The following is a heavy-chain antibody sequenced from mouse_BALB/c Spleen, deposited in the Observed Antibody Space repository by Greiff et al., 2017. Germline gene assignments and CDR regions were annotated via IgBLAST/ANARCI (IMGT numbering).Heavy chain of an antibody. CDR3: TTAYYRYDGYFDV. J-gene: IGHJ1*01. V-gene: IGHV1-5*01. Sequence: EVKLQESGTVLARPGASVKMSCKASGYTFTSYWMHWVKQRPGQGLEWIGAIYPGNSDTSYNQKFKGKAKLTAVTSTSTAYMELSSLTNEDSAVYYCTTAYYRYDGYFDVWGAGTTVTVSS. D-gene: IGHD2-14*01. CDR1: GYTFTSYW. CDR2: IYPGNSDT.